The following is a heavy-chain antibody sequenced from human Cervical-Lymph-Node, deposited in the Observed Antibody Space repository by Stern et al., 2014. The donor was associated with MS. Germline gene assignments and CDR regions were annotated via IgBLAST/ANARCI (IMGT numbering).Heavy chain of an antibody. V-gene: IGHV3-13*01. J-gene: IGHJ6*02. D-gene: IGHD5-18*01. CDR3: ARELAGYTYEGYYGLDV. Sequence: EVQLEESGGGLVQPGGSLTLSCATSGFTFRNYDIHWVRQATGKGLEWVTAIGIADDTYYSNSVKGRFTISRDNAKNSVHHHMSNLRAGDTAVYYCARELAGYTYEGYYGLDVWGQGTTVT. CDR2: IGIADDT. CDR1: GFTFRNYD.